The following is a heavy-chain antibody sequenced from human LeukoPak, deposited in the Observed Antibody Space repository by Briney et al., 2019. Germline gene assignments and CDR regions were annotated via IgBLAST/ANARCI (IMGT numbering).Heavy chain of an antibody. J-gene: IGHJ4*02. Sequence: PSETLSLTCTVSGGSISSYYWSWIRQPPGKGLEWIGYIYYSGSTKYNPSLTSRVTISVDTSKNQFSLKLSSVTAADTAVYYCARQLFGVVVLDYWAQGTLGTVSS. D-gene: IGHD3-3*01. CDR2: IYYSGST. CDR1: GGSISSYY. CDR3: ARQLFGVVVLDY. V-gene: IGHV4-59*08.